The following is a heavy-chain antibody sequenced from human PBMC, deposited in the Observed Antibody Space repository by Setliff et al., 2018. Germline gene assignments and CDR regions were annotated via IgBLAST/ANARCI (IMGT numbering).Heavy chain of an antibody. CDR1: GDSLSRGTQY. CDR2: INYSGST. D-gene: IGHD5-12*01. V-gene: IGHV4-39*07. CDR3: ARFLNPRDGYQNSPGFDF. Sequence: SLTCSVLGDSLSRGTQYWAWIRQPPGKGLEWIGNINYSGSTYYNPSLKSRVTISVDTSKNQFSLKMSSMTAADTAVYYCARFLNPRDGYQNSPGFDFWGQGTLVT. J-gene: IGHJ4*02.